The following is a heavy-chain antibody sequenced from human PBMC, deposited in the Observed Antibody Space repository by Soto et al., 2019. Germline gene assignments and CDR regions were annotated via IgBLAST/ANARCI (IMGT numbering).Heavy chain of an antibody. Sequence: SETLSLTCTVSGGSISSYYWSWIRQPPGKGLEWIGYIYYSGSTNYNPSLKSRVTISVDTSKNQISLKLSSVTAADTAVYYCARIRGYSYMDYYYYYGMDVWGQGTTVTVSS. CDR3: ARIRGYSYMDYYYYYGMDV. V-gene: IGHV4-59*01. J-gene: IGHJ6*02. CDR2: IYYSGST. D-gene: IGHD5-12*01. CDR1: GGSISSYY.